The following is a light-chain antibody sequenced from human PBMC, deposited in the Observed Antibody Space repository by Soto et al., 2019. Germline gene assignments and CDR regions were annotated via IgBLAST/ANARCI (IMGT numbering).Light chain of an antibody. Sequence: QSVLTQPTSASGTPGQRVSISCSGSSSNIGSNSVQWHQQLPGTAPNLLIYADNQRPSGVPDRFSGSKSGTSASLAITGLQSGDEADYYSAAWDYSLNGFVFGTGTKLTVL. CDR1: SSNIGSNS. CDR3: AAWDYSLNGFV. CDR2: ADN. J-gene: IGLJ1*01. V-gene: IGLV1-44*01.